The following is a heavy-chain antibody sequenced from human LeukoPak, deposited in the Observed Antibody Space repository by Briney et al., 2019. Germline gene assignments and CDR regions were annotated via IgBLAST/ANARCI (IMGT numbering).Heavy chain of an antibody. CDR1: GGSISSYY. D-gene: IGHD1-26*01. CDR2: IYYSGST. Sequence: SETLSLTCTVCGGSISSYYWSGVREPRGKGVEWLGYIYYSGSTNYNPSLKSRVTISVDTSKNQFSLKLSSVTAADTAVYYCARVTASFGGSYFIDYWGQGTLVTVSS. J-gene: IGHJ4*02. V-gene: IGHV4-59*01. CDR3: ARVTASFGGSYFIDY.